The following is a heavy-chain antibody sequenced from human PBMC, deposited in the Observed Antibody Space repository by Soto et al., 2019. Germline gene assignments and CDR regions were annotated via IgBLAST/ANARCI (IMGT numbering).Heavy chain of an antibody. D-gene: IGHD4-17*01. J-gene: IGHJ5*02. CDR1: GYTFTSYG. Sequence: QVQLVQSGAEVKKPGASVKVSCKASGYTFTSYGISWVRQAPGQGLEWMGWISAYNGNTNYAQKLQGRVTMTTDTSTSTAYMELQSLRSEDRAVYSWARDLNHDYGDLRGGGGFDPWGQGTLVTVSS. CDR2: ISAYNGNT. V-gene: IGHV1-18*01. CDR3: ARDLNHDYGDLRGGGGFDP.